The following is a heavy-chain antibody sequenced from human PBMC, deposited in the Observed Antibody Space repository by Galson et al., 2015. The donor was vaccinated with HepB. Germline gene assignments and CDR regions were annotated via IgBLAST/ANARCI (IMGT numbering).Heavy chain of an antibody. D-gene: IGHD3-22*01. Sequence: SVTVSCKASGYTFNTYPMNWVRQARGQGLEWMGWINTKTGNPTYAQGFTGRFVFSLDTSVSTAYLQISSLKAEDTAVYYCARDELYYDSSGYSIELFDYWGQGTLVTVSS. CDR1: GYTFNTYP. CDR3: ARDELYYDSSGYSIELFDY. V-gene: IGHV7-4-1*02. J-gene: IGHJ4*02. CDR2: INTKTGNP.